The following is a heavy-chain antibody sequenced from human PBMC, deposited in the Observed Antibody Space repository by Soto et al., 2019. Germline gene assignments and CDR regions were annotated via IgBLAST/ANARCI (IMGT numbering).Heavy chain of an antibody. Sequence: ASVKVSCKASGYTFTSYYMHWVRQAPGQGLEWKGIINPSGGSTSYAQKFQGRVTMTRDTSTSTVYMELSSLRSEDTAVYYCARDTPRITMVRGVITPDYWGQGTLVTVSS. V-gene: IGHV1-46*01. CDR2: INPSGGST. D-gene: IGHD3-10*01. J-gene: IGHJ4*02. CDR1: GYTFTSYY. CDR3: ARDTPRITMVRGVITPDY.